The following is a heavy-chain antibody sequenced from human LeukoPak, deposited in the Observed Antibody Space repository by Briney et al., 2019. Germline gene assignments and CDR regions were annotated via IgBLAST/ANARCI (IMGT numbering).Heavy chain of an antibody. V-gene: IGHV1-24*01. CDR1: GYTLTELS. J-gene: IGHJ4*02. CDR2: FDPEDGET. D-gene: IGHD6-19*01. Sequence: GASVTVSCKVSGYTLTELSMHWVRQAPGKGLEWMGGFDPEDGETIYAQKFQGRVTMTEDTSTDTAYMELSSLRSEDTAVYYCATLPIAVAGTNFDYWGQGTLVTVSS. CDR3: ATLPIAVAGTNFDY.